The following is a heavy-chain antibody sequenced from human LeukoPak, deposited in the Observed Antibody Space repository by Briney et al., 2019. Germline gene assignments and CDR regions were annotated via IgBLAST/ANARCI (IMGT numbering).Heavy chain of an antibody. CDR1: GYTFTSYG. Sequence: ASVKVSCKASGYTFTSYGISGVGQAPGQGLEGMGWINAYNCNTNYAQKLQGGVTMTTDTSTSTAYMELRSLRSDDTAVYYCARRIAAAGTFDYWGQGTLVTVSS. J-gene: IGHJ4*02. V-gene: IGHV1-18*01. CDR3: ARRIAAAGTFDY. CDR2: INAYNCNT. D-gene: IGHD6-13*01.